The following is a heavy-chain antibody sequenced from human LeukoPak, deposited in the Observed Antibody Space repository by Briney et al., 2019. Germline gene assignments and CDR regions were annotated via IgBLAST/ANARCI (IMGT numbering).Heavy chain of an antibody. J-gene: IGHJ5*02. CDR1: GGSFSGYY. Sequence: PSETLSLTCAVYGGSFSGYYWSWIRQPPGKGLEWIGEINHSGSTNYNPSLKSRVIISVDTSKNQFSLKLSSVTAADTAVYYCARTSYYPVGFDPWGQGTLVTVSS. CDR3: ARTSYYPVGFDP. CDR2: INHSGST. D-gene: IGHD2-21*01. V-gene: IGHV4-34*01.